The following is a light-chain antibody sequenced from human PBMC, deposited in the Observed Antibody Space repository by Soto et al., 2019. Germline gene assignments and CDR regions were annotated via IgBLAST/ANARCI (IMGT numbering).Light chain of an antibody. CDR1: QSVRHN. J-gene: IGKJ2*01. CDR2: AAS. Sequence: EILMTQSPATLSVPPGERATLSCRASQSVRHNLAWYLQKPGQATRLLIYAASVRATGVPARFSGSGSGTDFTLTITSLQSEDFAVYYCQQYDNWPPYTFGQGTKLEIK. V-gene: IGKV3-15*01. CDR3: QQYDNWPPYT.